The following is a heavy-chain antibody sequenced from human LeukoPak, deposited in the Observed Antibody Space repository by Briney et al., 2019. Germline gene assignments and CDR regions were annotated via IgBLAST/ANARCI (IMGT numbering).Heavy chain of an antibody. CDR1: GYTLTELS. J-gene: IGHJ4*02. V-gene: IGHV1-24*01. Sequence: ASVKVSCKVSGYTLTELSMHRVRQAPGKGLEWMGGFDPEDGKTIYAQKFQGRVTMTEDTSTDTAYMELSSLRSEDTAVYYCATFRIAVAGTLDYWGQGTLVTVSS. CDR3: ATFRIAVAGTLDY. CDR2: FDPEDGKT. D-gene: IGHD6-19*01.